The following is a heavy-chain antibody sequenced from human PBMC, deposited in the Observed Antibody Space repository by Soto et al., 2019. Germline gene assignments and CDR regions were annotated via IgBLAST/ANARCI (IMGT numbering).Heavy chain of an antibody. D-gene: IGHD3-10*01. V-gene: IGHV3-23*01. CDR2: IGGSGGST. J-gene: IGHJ4*02. CDR1: GFTFSNYA. CDR3: AKFFSGSFLTPFDC. Sequence: GGSLSLSCAASGFTFSNYALSWVRQAPGEGLKCVSMIGGSGGSTYYADSVKGRFTISRDDSKNTLYLHMNSLRAEDTAVYYCAKFFSGSFLTPFDCRGQGTQVTVSS.